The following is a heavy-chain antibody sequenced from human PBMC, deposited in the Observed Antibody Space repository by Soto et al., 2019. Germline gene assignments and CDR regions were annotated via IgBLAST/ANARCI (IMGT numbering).Heavy chain of an antibody. CDR2: INHSGST. CDR1: GGSFSGYY. Sequence: QVQLQQWGAGLLKPSETLSLTCAVYGGSFSGYYWSWIHQPPGKGLEWIGEINHSGSTNYNPSLKSRVTISVDTSKNQFSLKLSSVTAADTAVYYCARGHHFTLRYFDWLRRDWYFDLWGRGTLVTVSS. CDR3: ARGHHFTLRYFDWLRRDWYFDL. D-gene: IGHD3-9*01. J-gene: IGHJ2*01. V-gene: IGHV4-34*01.